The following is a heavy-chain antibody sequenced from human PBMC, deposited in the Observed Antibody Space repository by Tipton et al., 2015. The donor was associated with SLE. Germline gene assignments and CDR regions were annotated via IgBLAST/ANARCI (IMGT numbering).Heavy chain of an antibody. Sequence: LRLSCTVSGGSISSHYWSWIRQPPGKGLEWIAYFHYSGTTNYNPSLKSRVTISADTSKNQFSLNLSSVTAADTAVYYCARGYYFDFWGQGTLVTVSS. CDR3: ARGYYFDF. CDR2: FHYSGTT. CDR1: GGSISSHY. J-gene: IGHJ4*02. V-gene: IGHV4-59*11.